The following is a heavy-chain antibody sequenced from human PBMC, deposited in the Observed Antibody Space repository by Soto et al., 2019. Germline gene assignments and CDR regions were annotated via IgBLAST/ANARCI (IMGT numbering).Heavy chain of an antibody. CDR1: GFTFSSYS. CDR3: ARIARYCSGGSCYYYYYYMDV. D-gene: IGHD2-15*01. CDR2: ISSSSSTI. V-gene: IGHV3-48*01. Sequence: EVQLVESGGGLVQPGGSLRLSCAASGFTFSSYSMNWVRQAPGKGLEWVSYISSSSSTIYYADSVKGRFTISRDNAKNSLYLQMNSLRAEDTAVYYCARIARYCSGGSCYYYYYYMDVWGKGTPVTVSS. J-gene: IGHJ6*03.